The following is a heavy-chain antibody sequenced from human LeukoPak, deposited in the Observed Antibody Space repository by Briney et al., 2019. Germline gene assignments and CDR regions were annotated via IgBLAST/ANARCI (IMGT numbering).Heavy chain of an antibody. CDR2: MNEDGSEK. V-gene: IGHV3-7*01. D-gene: IGHD3-16*01. J-gene: IGHJ4*02. CDR3: TKGGHLDY. Sequence: GGSLRLSCEASGFSFSTYWMTWVRQAPGKGLEWVANMNEDGSEKNYLDSVKGRFTISRDSAKNSLYLQMNSLRVEDTATYYCTKGGHLDYWGQGTLVTVSS. CDR1: GFSFSTYW.